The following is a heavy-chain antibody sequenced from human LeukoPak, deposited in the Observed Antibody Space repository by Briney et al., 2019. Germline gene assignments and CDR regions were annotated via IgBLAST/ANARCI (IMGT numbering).Heavy chain of an antibody. CDR3: ARDQEDSGTDY. D-gene: IGHD3-10*01. CDR2: ISTSGST. V-gene: IGHV4-4*07. J-gene: IGHJ4*02. CDR1: GGSISPYY. Sequence: PSETLSLTCTVSGGSISPYYWNWIRQPAGKGLDWIGRISTSGSTNYNPSLKSRVTISLDTSKNQFSLKLSSVTAADTAVYYCARDQEDSGTDYWGQGTLVTVSS.